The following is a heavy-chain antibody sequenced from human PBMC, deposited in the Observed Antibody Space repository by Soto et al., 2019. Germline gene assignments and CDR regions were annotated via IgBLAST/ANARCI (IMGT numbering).Heavy chain of an antibody. Sequence: EVQLVESGGGLVKPGGSLRLSCAASGFTFSSYSMNWVRQAPGKGLEWVSSISSSSSYIYYADSVKGRFTISRDNAKNSLYLQMNSRRAEDTAVYYCASRIGYCSSTSCYAGNDYYYYGMDVWGQGTTVTVSS. J-gene: IGHJ6*02. CDR1: GFTFSSYS. D-gene: IGHD2-2*01. CDR3: ASRIGYCSSTSCYAGNDYYYYGMDV. CDR2: ISSSSSYI. V-gene: IGHV3-21*01.